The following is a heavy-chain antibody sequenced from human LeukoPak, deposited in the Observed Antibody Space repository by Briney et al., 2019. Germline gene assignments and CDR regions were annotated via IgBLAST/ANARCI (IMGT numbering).Heavy chain of an antibody. V-gene: IGHV4-4*02. Sequence: SGTLSLTCAVSGGSISSSHWWSWVRQPPGRGLEWIGEIYHSGSTNCSPSLKSRVTMSVDKSKNQFSLKLTSVTAADTAVYYCASGDNDPLFDYWGQGTLVTVSS. CDR1: GGSISSSHW. CDR3: ASGDNDPLFDY. D-gene: IGHD1-1*01. CDR2: IYHSGST. J-gene: IGHJ4*02.